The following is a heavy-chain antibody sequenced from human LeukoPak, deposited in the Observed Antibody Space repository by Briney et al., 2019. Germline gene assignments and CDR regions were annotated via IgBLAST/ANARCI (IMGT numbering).Heavy chain of an antibody. V-gene: IGHV1-8*02. CDR1: GYTFTSYY. CDR2: MKPNSGNT. CDR3: ATQRRGGTPSYYMGV. J-gene: IGHJ6*03. D-gene: IGHD2-15*01. Sequence: ASVKVSCKASGYTFTSYYMHWVRQATGQGLEWMGWMKPNSGNTGYAQKFQGRVTMTRNTSISTAYMELSSLRSEDTAVYYCATQRRGGTPSYYMGVWGKGTTVTISS.